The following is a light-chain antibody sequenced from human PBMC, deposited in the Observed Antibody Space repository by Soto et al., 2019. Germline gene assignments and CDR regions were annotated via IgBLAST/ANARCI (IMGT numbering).Light chain of an antibody. Sequence: EIVMTQSPATLSVSPGERATLSCRASQSVNIYLAWYQQKPGQAPRLLIFGASYRATGIPARFSGSGSGTDFTLTISRLEPEDFAVYYCQQYGSSGTFGQGTKVDIK. J-gene: IGKJ1*01. CDR1: QSVNIY. CDR2: GAS. V-gene: IGKV3-20*01. CDR3: QQYGSSGT.